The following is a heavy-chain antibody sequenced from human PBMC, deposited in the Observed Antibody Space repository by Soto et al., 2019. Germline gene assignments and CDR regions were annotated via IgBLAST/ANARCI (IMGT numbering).Heavy chain of an antibody. CDR1: GYTFTSYA. J-gene: IGHJ4*02. Sequence: EASVKVSCKASGYTFTSYAMHWVRQAPGQRLGWMGWINAGNGNTKYSQKFQGRVTITRDTSASTAYMELSSLRSEDTAVYYCARGRIVVVPAASYSSSSFQDGMFDYWGQGTLVTVSS. CDR2: INAGNGNT. CDR3: ARGRIVVVPAASYSSSSFQDGMFDY. V-gene: IGHV1-3*01. D-gene: IGHD2-2*01.